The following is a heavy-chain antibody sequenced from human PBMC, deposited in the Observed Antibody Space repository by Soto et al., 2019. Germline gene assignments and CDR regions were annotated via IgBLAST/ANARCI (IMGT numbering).Heavy chain of an antibody. V-gene: IGHV4-30-4*01. Sequence: SETLSLTCTVSGGSISSGDYYWSWIRQPPGKGLEWIGYIYYSGSTYYNPSLKSRVTISVDTSKNQFSLKLSSVTAADTAVYYCARDTPESGYDEYYYYGMDVWGQGTTVTVSS. CDR3: ARDTPESGYDEYYYYGMDV. J-gene: IGHJ6*02. D-gene: IGHD5-12*01. CDR1: GGSISSGDYY. CDR2: IYYSGST.